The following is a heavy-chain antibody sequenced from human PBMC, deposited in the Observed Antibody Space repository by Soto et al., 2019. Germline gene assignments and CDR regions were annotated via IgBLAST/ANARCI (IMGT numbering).Heavy chain of an antibody. Sequence: QITLKESGPTLVKPTQTLTLTCSLSGISLSTSGAGVGWIRQPPGKALEWLALIYWDDDKRYSPSLKSRLTIXXDTSKNQVVLTMTNMDPVDTATYSCAHDGAAGIDYWGQGTLVTVSS. J-gene: IGHJ4*02. CDR3: AHDGAAGIDY. CDR2: IYWDDDK. CDR1: GISLSTSGAG. D-gene: IGHD6-13*01. V-gene: IGHV2-5*02.